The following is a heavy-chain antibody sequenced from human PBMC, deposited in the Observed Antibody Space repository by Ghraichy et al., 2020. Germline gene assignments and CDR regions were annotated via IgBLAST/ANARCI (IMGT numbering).Heavy chain of an antibody. D-gene: IGHD3/OR15-3a*01. CDR1: GGSLSGYF. Sequence: GSMRLSCTVSGGSLSGYFWKWIRQPAGKGLELIGRIYSSGSTNYNPSLKSRATMSLDTSKNQFSLKLNSMTAADTALYYCTRDRGTGFSDYWGQGILVTVSS. J-gene: IGHJ4*02. CDR3: TRDRGTGFSDY. V-gene: IGHV4-4*07. CDR2: IYSSGST.